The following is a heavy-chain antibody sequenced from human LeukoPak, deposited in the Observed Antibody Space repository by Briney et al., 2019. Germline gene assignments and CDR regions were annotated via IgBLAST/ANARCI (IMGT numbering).Heavy chain of an antibody. V-gene: IGHV3-74*01. Sequence: PGGSLRLSCAASGFTFSSYWMHWVRQAPGKGLVWVSRINSDGSSTSYADSVKGRFTISRDNAKNTLYLQMNSLRAEDTAVYYCARGACGGDCYFPYYSYSGMDVWGQGTTVTVSS. CDR1: GFTFSSYW. J-gene: IGHJ6*02. CDR3: ARGACGGDCYFPYYSYSGMDV. CDR2: INSDGSST. D-gene: IGHD2-21*02.